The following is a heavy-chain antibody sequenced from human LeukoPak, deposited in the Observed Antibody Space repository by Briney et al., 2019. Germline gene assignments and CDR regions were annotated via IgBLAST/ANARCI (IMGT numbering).Heavy chain of an antibody. Sequence: GASVKVSCKASGYTFTGYYMHWVRQAPGQGLEWMGWINPNSGGTNYAQKFQGRVTMTRDTSISTAYMELSRLRSDDTAVYYCARQGVRYYYGSGSYYSPYWFDPWGQGTLVTVSS. D-gene: IGHD3-10*01. CDR3: ARQGVRYYYGSGSYYSPYWFDP. CDR2: INPNSGGT. J-gene: IGHJ5*02. V-gene: IGHV1-2*02. CDR1: GYTFTGYY.